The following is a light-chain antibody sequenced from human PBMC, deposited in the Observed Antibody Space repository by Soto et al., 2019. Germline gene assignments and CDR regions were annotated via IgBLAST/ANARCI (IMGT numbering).Light chain of an antibody. CDR2: AAS. CDR1: QSISTY. J-gene: IGKJ2*01. CDR3: QQSYSVPYT. Sequence: DIQSTQSPSSLSASVGDRVTVTCRASQSISTYLNWYQQKAGEAPKLLIYAASSLQSGVPSRFSGSGSGTDFTLTISSLQPEDSATYFCQQSYSVPYTFGQGTKVEI. V-gene: IGKV1-39*01.